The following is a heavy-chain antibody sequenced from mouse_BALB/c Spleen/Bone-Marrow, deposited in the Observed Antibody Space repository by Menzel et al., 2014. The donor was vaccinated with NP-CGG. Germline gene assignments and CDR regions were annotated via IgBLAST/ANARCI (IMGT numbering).Heavy chain of an antibody. J-gene: IGHJ3*01. CDR1: GFSLTGYG. CDR3: ASSTMITTGFAY. CDR2: IWGDGST. Sequence: VQVVESGPGLVAPSQSLSITCTVSGFSLTGYGVNWVRQPPGKGLEWLGMIWGDGSTDYNSALKSGLSISKDNSKSQVFLKMNSLQTDDTARYYCASSTMITTGFAYWGQGTLVTVSA. V-gene: IGHV2-6-7*01. D-gene: IGHD2-4*01.